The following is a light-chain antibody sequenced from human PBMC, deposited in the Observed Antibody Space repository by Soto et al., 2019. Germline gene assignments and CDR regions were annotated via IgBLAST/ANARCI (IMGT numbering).Light chain of an antibody. CDR3: CSYAGSYTVL. V-gene: IGLV2-11*01. Sequence: QSALTQPRSVSGSPGQSVAISCTGTSSDVGSYNYVSWYQQHPDKAPKLIIYDVSKRPSGVPDRFSGSKSGNTASLTISGLQAEDEDDYYFCSYAGSYTVLFGGGTKLTVL. CDR1: SSDVGSYNY. J-gene: IGLJ2*01. CDR2: DVS.